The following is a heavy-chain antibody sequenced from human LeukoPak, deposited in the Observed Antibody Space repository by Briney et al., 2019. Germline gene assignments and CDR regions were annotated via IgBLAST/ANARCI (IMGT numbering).Heavy chain of an antibody. CDR1: GGSFSGYY. J-gene: IGHJ6*03. D-gene: IGHD2-2*01. CDR2: INHSGST. V-gene: IGHV4-34*01. Sequence: PSETLSLTCAVYGGSFSGYYWSWIRQPPGKGLEWIGEINHSGSTNYNPSLKSRVTISVDTSKNQFSLKLSSVTAADTAVYYCAREGAAPMYYYYMDVWGKGTTVTVSS. CDR3: AREGAAPMYYYYMDV.